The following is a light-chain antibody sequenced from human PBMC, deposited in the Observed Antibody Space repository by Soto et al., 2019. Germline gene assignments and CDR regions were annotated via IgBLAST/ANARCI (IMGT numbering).Light chain of an antibody. CDR1: SSDVGDYNS. V-gene: IGLV2-11*01. CDR3: CSDVGSSSYV. Sequence: QSALTQPRSVSGSPGQSVTVSCIGTSSDVGDYNSVSWYQQHPGKAPKLMIYDVSKRPSGVPDRFSGSKSGNTASLTISGLQAEDDAYYYCCSDVGSSSYVFGIGTKVTVL. CDR2: DVS. J-gene: IGLJ1*01.